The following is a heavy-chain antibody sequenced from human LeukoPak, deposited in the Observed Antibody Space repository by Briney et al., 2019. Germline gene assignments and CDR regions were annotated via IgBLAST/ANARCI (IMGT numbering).Heavy chain of an antibody. V-gene: IGHV3-7*01. J-gene: IGHJ3*02. CDR3: SRDANYYDSSRHYFDAFDI. CDR2: IRGDGSVK. CDR1: GFMFSKYW. Sequence: GESLRLSCEASGFMFSKYWMTWVRQAPGKGLEWGANIRGDGSVKYLLDSVKGRFSISRDNAKNSLSLEMNNLRAEDTAVYYCSRDANYYDSSRHYFDAFDIWGRGTMVTVSS. D-gene: IGHD3-22*01.